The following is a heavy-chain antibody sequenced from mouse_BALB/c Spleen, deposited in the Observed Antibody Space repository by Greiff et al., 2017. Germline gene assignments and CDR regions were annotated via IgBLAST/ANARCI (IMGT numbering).Heavy chain of an antibody. CDR2: IWSGGST. CDR1: GFSLTSYG. D-gene: IGHD1-1*01. V-gene: IGHV2-2*02. CDR3: AKSYGSRGILYAMDY. Sequence: VQLVESGPGLVQPSQSLSITCTVSGFSLTSYGVHWVRQSPGKGLEWLGVIWSGGSTDYNAAFISRLSISKDNSKSQVFFKMNSLQANDTAIYYCAKSYGSRGILYAMDYWGQGTSVTVSS. J-gene: IGHJ4*01.